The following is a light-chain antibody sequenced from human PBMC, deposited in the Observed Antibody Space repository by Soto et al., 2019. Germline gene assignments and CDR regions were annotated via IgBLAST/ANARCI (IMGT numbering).Light chain of an antibody. CDR3: SSYAGSGTSDVV. V-gene: IGLV2-23*01. CDR1: SSDVGGYNL. J-gene: IGLJ2*01. Sequence: QSVLTQPASVSGSPGQSITISCTGTSSDVGGYNLVSWYQQHAGKAPKLMIYEGSKRPSGVSDRFSGSKSGNTASLTISGLQAEDEADYYCSSYAGSGTSDVVFGGGTKVTVL. CDR2: EGS.